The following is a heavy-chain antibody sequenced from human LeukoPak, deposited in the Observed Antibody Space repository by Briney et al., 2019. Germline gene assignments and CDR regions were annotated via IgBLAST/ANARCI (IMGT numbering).Heavy chain of an antibody. CDR3: ARASSGYGSRGDY. J-gene: IGHJ4*02. Sequence: ASVKVSCKASGYTFTTYYMHWLRQAPGQGLEWMGIINPSGGSTSYAQKFQGRVTMTRDTSTSTVYMELSSLRSEDTAVYYCARASSGYGSRGDYWGQGTLVTVSS. CDR2: INPSGGST. CDR1: GYTFTTYY. D-gene: IGHD5-12*01. V-gene: IGHV1-46*01.